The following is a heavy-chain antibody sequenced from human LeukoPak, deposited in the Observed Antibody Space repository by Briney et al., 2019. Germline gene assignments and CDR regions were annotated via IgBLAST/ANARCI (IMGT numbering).Heavy chain of an antibody. J-gene: IGHJ4*02. V-gene: IGHV3-11*06. D-gene: IGHD2-15*01. Sequence: GRFTISRDTARNSLHLQINSLRAEDTAVYYCARLSGGRKYFDYWGQGTLVTVSS. CDR3: ARLSGGRKYFDY.